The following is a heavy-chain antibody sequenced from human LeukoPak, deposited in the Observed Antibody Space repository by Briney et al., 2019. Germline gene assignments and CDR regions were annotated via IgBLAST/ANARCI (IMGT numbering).Heavy chain of an antibody. V-gene: IGHV4-34*01. CDR3: ARGSSSQKGYYYYYYYMDV. Sequence: SETLSLTCAVCGGSFSGYYWSWLRQPPGKGLEWIGEINHSGSTKYKPSLERRVTISVHTPKNQFSLKLSSVTAAETAVYYCARGSSSQKGYYYYYYYMDVWGKGTTVTVP. CDR1: GGSFSGYY. J-gene: IGHJ6*03. CDR2: INHSGST. D-gene: IGHD6-6*01.